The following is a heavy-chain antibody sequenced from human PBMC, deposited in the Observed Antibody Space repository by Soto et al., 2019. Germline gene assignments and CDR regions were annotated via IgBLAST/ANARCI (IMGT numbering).Heavy chain of an antibody. CDR2: IYYSGST. CDR1: GGSISSSSFY. J-gene: IGHJ6*02. Sequence: SETLSLSCTVSGGSISSSSFYWGWIRQPPGKGLEWIGSIYYSGSTYYNPSLKSRVSISVDTSKNQFSLKLSSVTAADTAVYFCARHGDYGGNSITNYYYGLDVWGHGTTVTVSS. CDR3: ARHGDYGGNSITNYYYGLDV. V-gene: IGHV4-39*01. D-gene: IGHD4-17*01.